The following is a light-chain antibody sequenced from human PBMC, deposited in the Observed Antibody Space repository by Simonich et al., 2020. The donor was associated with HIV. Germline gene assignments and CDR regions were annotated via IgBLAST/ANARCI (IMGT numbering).Light chain of an antibody. V-gene: IGKV4-1*01. CDR3: QQYYSTPPT. Sequence: DIVMTQSPDSLAVSLGERATINCKSSRTILYSSNNKNYLAWYQPKPGQPPKLRIYWASTRESGVPDRFSASGSGTDFTLTISSLQAEDVAVYSCQQYYSTPPTFGQGTKVEIK. CDR2: WAS. J-gene: IGKJ1*01. CDR1: RTILYSSNNKNY.